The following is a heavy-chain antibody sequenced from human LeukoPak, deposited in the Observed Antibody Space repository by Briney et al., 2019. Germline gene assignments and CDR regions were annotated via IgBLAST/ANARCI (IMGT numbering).Heavy chain of an antibody. CDR3: ARLHSSRAEEFDP. CDR2: IYYSGTT. CDR1: GGSISGYY. V-gene: IGHV4-59*01. Sequence: SETPSLTCTVSGGSISGYYWSWIRQPPGKGLEWIGYIYYSGTTNYNPSLRSRVTISVDTSKNQFSLRLSSVTATDTAVYYCARLHSSRAEEFDPWGQGTLVTVSS. J-gene: IGHJ5*02.